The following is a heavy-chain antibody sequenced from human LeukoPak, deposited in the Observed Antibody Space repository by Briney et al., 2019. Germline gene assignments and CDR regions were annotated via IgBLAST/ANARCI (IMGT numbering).Heavy chain of an antibody. CDR3: AKPYCSDTSGYYRLNHWFDP. J-gene: IGHJ5*02. V-gene: IGHV4-34*01. Sequence: SETLSLTCAVDGGSFSGYYWSWIRQPPGKGLEWIGEINHSGRTNYNPSLKSRVTMAIDTSKKQFSLRLSSVTAADTAVYYCAKPYCSDTSGYYRLNHWFDPWGQGTLVTVSS. CDR2: INHSGRT. CDR1: GGSFSGYY. D-gene: IGHD3-22*01.